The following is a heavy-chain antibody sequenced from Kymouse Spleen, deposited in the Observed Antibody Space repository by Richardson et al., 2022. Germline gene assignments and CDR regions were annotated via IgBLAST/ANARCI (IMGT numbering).Heavy chain of an antibody. V-gene: IGHV3-53*01. CDR1: GFTVSSNY. D-gene: IGHD3-9*01. CDR3: AREVRYYDILTGYYNVGFDY. CDR2: IYSGGST. Sequence: EVQLVESGGGLIQPGGSLRLSCAASGFTVSSNYMSWVRQAPGKGLEWVSVIYSGGSTYYADSVKGRFTISRDNSKNTLYLQMNSLRAEDTAVYYCAREVRYYDILTGYYNVGFDYWGQGTLVTVSS. J-gene: IGHJ4*02.